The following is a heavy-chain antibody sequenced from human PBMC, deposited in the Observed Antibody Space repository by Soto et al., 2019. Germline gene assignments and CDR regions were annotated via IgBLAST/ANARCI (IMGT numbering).Heavy chain of an antibody. CDR1: GGSISSYY. J-gene: IGHJ6*02. D-gene: IGHD2-15*01. CDR3: ATASGSTYGGPYYYYGLDV. V-gene: IGHV4-59*08. Sequence: SETLSLTCAVSGGSISSYYWSWIRQPPGKGLEWIGYIYYSGSTKYNPSLKSRVTISVDTSKNQFSLKVSSVTAADTAVYYCATASGSTYGGPYYYYGLDVWGQGTTVTVSS. CDR2: IYYSGST.